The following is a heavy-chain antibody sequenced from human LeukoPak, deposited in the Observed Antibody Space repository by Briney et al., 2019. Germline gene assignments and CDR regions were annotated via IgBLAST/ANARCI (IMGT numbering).Heavy chain of an antibody. V-gene: IGHV3-21*01. CDR3: ARAYSGSYPAAFDI. J-gene: IGHJ3*02. D-gene: IGHD1-26*01. CDR1: GFTFWSYS. CDR2: ISSSGSYI. Sequence: GGSLRLSXAASGFTFWSYSMNWVRQAPGKGLEWVSSISSSGSYIYYADSVKGRFTISRDNAKNSLYLQMNSLRAEDTAVYYCARAYSGSYPAAFDIWGQGTMVTVSS.